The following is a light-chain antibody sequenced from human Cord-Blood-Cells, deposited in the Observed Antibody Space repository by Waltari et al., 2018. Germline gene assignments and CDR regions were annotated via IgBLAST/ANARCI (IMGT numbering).Light chain of an antibody. V-gene: IGLV5-45*02. CDR2: YKSDSDK. CDR1: SGIHVGTYR. Sequence: QAVLTQPSSLSASPGASASLTCTLRSGIHVGTYRIYWSQQNPGSPPQYPLRYKSDSDKQQGSGVPSRFSGSKDASANAGILLISGLQSEDEADYYCMIWHSSAWVFGGGTKLTVL. J-gene: IGLJ3*02. CDR3: MIWHSSAWV.